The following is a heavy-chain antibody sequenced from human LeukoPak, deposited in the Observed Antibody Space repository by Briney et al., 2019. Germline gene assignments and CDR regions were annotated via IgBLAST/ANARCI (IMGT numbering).Heavy chain of an antibody. CDR3: ARTTVTTPARRPFDY. CDR2: IYHSGTT. CDR1: TYSISSGYH. D-gene: IGHD4-11*01. Sequence: SETLSLNCAVSTYSISSGYHWGWIRQPPGKGLEWIGSIYHSGTTYYNSSLKSRVTISVDTSKNQFSLNLTSVTAADTALYYCARTTVTTPARRPFDYWGQGTLVTVSS. V-gene: IGHV4-38-2*01. J-gene: IGHJ4*02.